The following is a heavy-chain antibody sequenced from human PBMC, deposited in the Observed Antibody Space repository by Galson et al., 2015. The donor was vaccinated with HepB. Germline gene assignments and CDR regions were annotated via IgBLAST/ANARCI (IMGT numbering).Heavy chain of an antibody. Sequence: SLRLSCAASGFTFSSYAMSWVRQAPGKGLEWVSAISGSGGSTYYADSVKGRFTISRDNSKNTLYLQMNSLRAEDTAVYYCAKVGSLLTGYYEEYFDYWGQGTLVTVSS. CDR1: GFTFSSYA. J-gene: IGHJ4*02. V-gene: IGHV3-23*01. D-gene: IGHD3-9*01. CDR3: AKVGSLLTGYYEEYFDY. CDR2: ISGSGGST.